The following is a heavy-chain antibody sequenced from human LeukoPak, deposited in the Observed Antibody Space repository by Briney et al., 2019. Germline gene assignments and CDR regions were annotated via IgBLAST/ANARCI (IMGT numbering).Heavy chain of an antibody. CDR2: IKEDGTET. J-gene: IGHJ4*02. CDR3: AKEGRSLQTY. V-gene: IGHV3-7*03. Sequence: GGSLRLSCVASGFTFSSSWMSWVRQAPGKGLEWVANIKEDGTETYYVDSVKGRFTISRDNAKNSLYLQMNSLRVEDTAVYYCAKEGRSLQTYWGQGTLVTVSS. CDR1: GFTFSSSW. D-gene: IGHD5-24*01.